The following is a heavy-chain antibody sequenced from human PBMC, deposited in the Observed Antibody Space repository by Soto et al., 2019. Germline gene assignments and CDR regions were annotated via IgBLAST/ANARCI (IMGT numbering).Heavy chain of an antibody. J-gene: IGHJ4*02. CDR3: ARVPDY. V-gene: IGHV4-59*08. CDR2: IYHSGSS. CDR1: GGSISSYY. Sequence: PSETLSLTCTVSGGSISSYYWSWIRQPPGKGLEWIGYIYHSGSSNYNPSLKSRVTILLDTSKNQLSLKLSSVTAADTAVYYCARVPDYWGQGTLVTVSS.